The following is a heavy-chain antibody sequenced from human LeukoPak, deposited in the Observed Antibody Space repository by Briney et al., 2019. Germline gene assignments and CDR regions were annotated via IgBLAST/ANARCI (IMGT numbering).Heavy chain of an antibody. CDR2: IYGRGGST. D-gene: IGHD6-19*01. CDR1: GFTFSYYA. CDR3: AKIRGETAVNPDV. Sequence: GGSLRLSCAASGFTFSYYAMSWVCQAPGKGLEWVSSIYGRGGSTYYADSVKGRFTISRDNSKNTLYLQMNSLRAEDTAIYYCAKIRGETAVNPDVWGQGTTVIVSS. V-gene: IGHV3-23*01. J-gene: IGHJ6*02.